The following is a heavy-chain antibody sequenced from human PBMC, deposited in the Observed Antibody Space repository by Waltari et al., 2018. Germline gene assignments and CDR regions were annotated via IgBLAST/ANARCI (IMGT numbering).Heavy chain of an antibody. CDR3: GRGIDQ. CDR2: INEDGSRI. Sequence: EVQLVESGGGLVQPGGSLRLSCAASVFMFMSFWTSWVRQAPGEWREWGANINEDGSRIYCLDAVKCRFTIPGDNAKNSRSRQMNRPRAEDTAVYYCGRGIDQWGQGTLVTVSS. J-gene: IGHJ4*02. V-gene: IGHV3-7*04. CDR1: VFMFMSFW.